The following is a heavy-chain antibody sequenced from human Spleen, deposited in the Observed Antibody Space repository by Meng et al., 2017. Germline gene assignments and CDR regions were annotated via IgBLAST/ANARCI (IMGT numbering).Heavy chain of an antibody. D-gene: IGHD6-19*01. CDR1: GYTFTDYY. CDR2: LNPNSGGT. J-gene: IGHJ4*02. CDR3: AREYRSEYDY. V-gene: IGHV1-2*06. Sequence: QVPQVQSGAEGKKPGASVKVSCKASGYTFTDYYMHWIRQAPGQGLEWMGRLNPNSGGTNYARKFQGRVTLTRDTSSSTAYMELSRLKSDDTAIYYCAREYRSEYDYWGQGTLVTVSS.